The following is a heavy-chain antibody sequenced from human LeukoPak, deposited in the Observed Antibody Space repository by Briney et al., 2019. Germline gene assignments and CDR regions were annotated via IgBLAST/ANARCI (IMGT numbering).Heavy chain of an antibody. CDR3: AKDRRAATIGCLDY. CDR1: GFTFSSYG. Sequence: GGSLRLSCAASGFTFSSYGMHWVRQAPGKGLEWVAFIRYDGSNKYYADSVKGRFTISRDNSKNTLYLQMNSLRAEDTAVYYCAKDRRAATIGCLDYWGQGTLVTVSS. J-gene: IGHJ4*02. CDR2: IRYDGSNK. V-gene: IGHV3-30*02. D-gene: IGHD5-24*01.